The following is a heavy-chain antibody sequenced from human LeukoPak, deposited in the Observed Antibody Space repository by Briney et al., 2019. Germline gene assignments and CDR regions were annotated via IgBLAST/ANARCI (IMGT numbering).Heavy chain of an antibody. CDR1: GGSVSSADYY. CDR2: IYHTGSN. CDR3: ARGPSHGHWGYSSSWYDY. D-gene: IGHD6-13*01. V-gene: IGHV4-61*08. J-gene: IGHJ4*02. Sequence: SETLSLTCTVSGGSVSSADYYWSWIRHPPGKALEWIGYIYHTGSNNYKYSLKSRVTISLDPSENRFSLRLTSMTAADTAVYYCARGPSHGHWGYSSSWYDYWGQGTLVTVSS.